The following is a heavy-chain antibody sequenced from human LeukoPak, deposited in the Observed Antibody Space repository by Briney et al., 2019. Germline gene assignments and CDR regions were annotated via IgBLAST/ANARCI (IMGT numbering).Heavy chain of an antibody. Sequence: PGGSLRLSCAASGFTFSSYAMHWVRQAPGKGLEYVSAISSNGGSTYYANSVKGRFTISRDNSKNTLYLQMGSLRAEDMAVYYCAREGYSSGWYYFDYWGQGTLVIVSS. CDR3: AREGYSSGWYYFDY. CDR2: ISSNGGST. V-gene: IGHV3-64*01. CDR1: GFTFSSYA. J-gene: IGHJ4*02. D-gene: IGHD6-19*01.